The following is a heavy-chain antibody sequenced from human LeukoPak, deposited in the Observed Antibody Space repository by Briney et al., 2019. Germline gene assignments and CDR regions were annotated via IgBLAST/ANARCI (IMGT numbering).Heavy chain of an antibody. CDR2: IYYSGST. CDR1: GGSISSYY. V-gene: IGHV4-59*01. CDR3: ARSTVTRQYFQH. D-gene: IGHD4-17*01. Sequence: PSETLSLTCTVSGGSISSYYWSWLRQSPGKGLEWIGYIYYSGSTNYNPSLKSRVTISVDTSKNQFSLKLSSVTAADTAVYYCARSTVTRQYFQHWGQGTLVTVSS. J-gene: IGHJ1*01.